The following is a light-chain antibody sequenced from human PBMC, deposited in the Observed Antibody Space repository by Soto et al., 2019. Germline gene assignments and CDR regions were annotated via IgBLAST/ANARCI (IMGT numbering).Light chain of an antibody. V-gene: IGLV2-23*01. CDR2: EGS. Sequence: QSVLNQPASVSGSPGQSITISCTGTSSDVGSYNLVSWYQQHPGKAPKLMIYEGSKRPSGVSNRFSGSKSCNTASLTISGLQAEDEADYYCCSYAGSSTLVFGGGTKLTVL. CDR1: SSDVGSYNL. CDR3: CSYAGSSTLV. J-gene: IGLJ3*02.